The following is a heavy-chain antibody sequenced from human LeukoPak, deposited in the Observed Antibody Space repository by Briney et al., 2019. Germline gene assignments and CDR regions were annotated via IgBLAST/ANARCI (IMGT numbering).Heavy chain of an antibody. CDR1: GGSISSSSYY. CDR3: ARGIGYYYDSSGYYHACWFDP. V-gene: IGHV4-39*07. Sequence: SETLSLTCTVSGGSISSSSYYWGWIRQPPGKGLEWIGSISYSGSTYYNPSLKSRVTISVDTSKNQFSLKLSSVTAADTAVYYCARGIGYYYDSSGYYHACWFDPWGQGTLVTVSS. CDR2: ISYSGST. J-gene: IGHJ5*02. D-gene: IGHD3-22*01.